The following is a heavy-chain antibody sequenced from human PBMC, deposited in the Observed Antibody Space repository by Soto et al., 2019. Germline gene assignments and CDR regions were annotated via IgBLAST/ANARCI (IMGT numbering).Heavy chain of an antibody. V-gene: IGHV1-3*01. CDR1: GYTFTGYA. Sequence: ASVKVSCKASGYTFTGYAMHWVRQAPGQRLEWMGWINAVNGNTKYSQKFQGRVTITADASANTAYMELGSLRGEDTAVYYCGKYVETSAWYHFFDYWGQGTLVTVSS. D-gene: IGHD6-19*01. CDR2: INAVNGNT. J-gene: IGHJ4*02. CDR3: GKYVETSAWYHFFDY.